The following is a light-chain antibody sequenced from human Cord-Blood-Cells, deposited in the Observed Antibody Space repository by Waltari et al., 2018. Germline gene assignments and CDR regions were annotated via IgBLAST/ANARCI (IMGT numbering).Light chain of an antibody. Sequence: EIVLTQSPATLSVSPGERATLSCRASPCVSSNLAWYQQKPGQAPRLLIYCASTRATGIPARFSGSGSGTEFTLTISSLQSEDFAVYYCQQYNNWPPTFGQGTKVEIK. CDR2: CAS. CDR3: QQYNNWPPT. V-gene: IGKV3-15*01. CDR1: PCVSSN. J-gene: IGKJ1*01.